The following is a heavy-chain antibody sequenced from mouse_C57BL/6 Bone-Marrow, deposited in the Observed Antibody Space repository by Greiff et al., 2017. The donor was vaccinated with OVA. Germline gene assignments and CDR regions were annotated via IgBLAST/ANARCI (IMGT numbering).Heavy chain of an antibody. J-gene: IGHJ4*01. CDR3: ARIYYGSSYEGSRYAMDY. D-gene: IGHD1-1*01. CDR2: IWWDDDK. V-gene: IGHV8-8*01. CDR1: GFSLSTFGMG. Sequence: QVTLKESGPGILQPSQTLSLTCSFSGFSLSTFGMGVGWICQPSGKGLEWLAHIWWDDDKYYNPALKRRLTISKATTKNQVFLKIANVDTADTATYYCARIYYGSSYEGSRYAMDYWGQGTSVTVSS.